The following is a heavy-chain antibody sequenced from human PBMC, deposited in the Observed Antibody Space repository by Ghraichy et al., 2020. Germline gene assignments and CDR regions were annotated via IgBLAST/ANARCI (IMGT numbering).Heavy chain of an antibody. CDR1: GGSFSGYY. CDR3: ARTVMTLDAFDI. V-gene: IGHV4-34*01. J-gene: IGHJ3*02. D-gene: IGHD3-16*01. CDR2: INHSGST. Sequence: SETLSLTCAVYGGSFSGYYWSWIRQPPGKGLEWIGEINHSGSTNYNPSLKSRVTISVDTSKNQFSLKLSSVTAADTAVYYCARTVMTLDAFDIWGQGTMVTVSS.